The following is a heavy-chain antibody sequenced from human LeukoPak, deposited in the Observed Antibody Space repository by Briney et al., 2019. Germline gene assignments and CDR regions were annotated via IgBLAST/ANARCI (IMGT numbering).Heavy chain of an antibody. D-gene: IGHD3-22*01. CDR2: ISSSSSTI. J-gene: IGHJ4*02. V-gene: IGHV3-48*04. CDR1: GFTFSNYS. CDR3: ARLYDGSAYHADHFDY. Sequence: GGSLRLSCAASGFTFSNYSMNWVRQAPGKGLEWVSYISSSSSTIYYADSVKGRFTISRDNAKNSLYLQMNSLRAEDTAVYYCARLYDGSAYHADHFDYWGQGTLVIVSS.